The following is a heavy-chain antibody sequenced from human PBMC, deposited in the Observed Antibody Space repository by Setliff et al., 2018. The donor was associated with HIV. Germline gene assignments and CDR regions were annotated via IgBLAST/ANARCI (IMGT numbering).Heavy chain of an antibody. D-gene: IGHD3-22*01. CDR3: ATVYYYESRDIFYRIEYFHH. V-gene: IGHV1-18*01. CDR2: ISAYNGNT. CDR1: GHTFSNYG. Sequence: ASVKVSCKASGHTFSNYGISWVRQAPGQGLEWMGWISAYNGNTNYVQNFQGRVTMTIDTSTSTAYMELRSLRSDDTAVYYCATVYYYESRDIFYRIEYFHHWGQGTLGTVSS. J-gene: IGHJ1*01.